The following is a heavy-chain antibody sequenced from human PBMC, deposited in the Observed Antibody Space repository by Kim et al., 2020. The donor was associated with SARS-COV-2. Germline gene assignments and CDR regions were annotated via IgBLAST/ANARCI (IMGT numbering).Heavy chain of an antibody. CDR1: GGSFSGYY. V-gene: IGHV4-34*01. CDR2: INHSGST. J-gene: IGHJ4*02. Sequence: SETLSLTCAVYGGSFSGYYWSWIRQPPGKGLEWIGEINHSGSTNYNPSLKSRVTISVDTSKNQFSLKLSSVTAADTAVYYCARDVGAIDYWGQGTLVTVS. CDR3: ARDVGAIDY. D-gene: IGHD1-26*01.